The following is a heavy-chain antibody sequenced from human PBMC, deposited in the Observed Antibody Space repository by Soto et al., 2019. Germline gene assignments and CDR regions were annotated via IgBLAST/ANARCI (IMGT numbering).Heavy chain of an antibody. CDR1: GFTFSNYW. Sequence: EVQLVESGGGLVQPGGSLRLSCAASGFTFSNYWMYWVRQAPGKGLVWVSRVNNDGTDTTHADSVKGRFTISRDNDDNTLYLQRNSLRAEDTAVYYCARGGLQHALDVWGQGSTVTVSS. CDR3: ARGGLQHALDV. V-gene: IGHV3-74*03. D-gene: IGHD6-13*01. CDR2: VNNDGTDT. J-gene: IGHJ6*02.